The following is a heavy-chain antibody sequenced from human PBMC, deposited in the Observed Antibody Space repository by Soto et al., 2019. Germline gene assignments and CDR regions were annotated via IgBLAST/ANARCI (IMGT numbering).Heavy chain of an antibody. Sequence: EVQLVESGGGLVQPGGSLRLSCAASGFTFSSYSMNWVRQAPGKGLEWVSYISSSSSTIYYADSVKGRFTISRDNAKNSLYLQMNSLRAEDTAVYYFASLGYSGYDVFDYWGQGTLVTVSS. CDR2: ISSSSSTI. D-gene: IGHD5-12*01. CDR1: GFTFSSYS. V-gene: IGHV3-48*01. CDR3: ASLGYSGYDVFDY. J-gene: IGHJ4*02.